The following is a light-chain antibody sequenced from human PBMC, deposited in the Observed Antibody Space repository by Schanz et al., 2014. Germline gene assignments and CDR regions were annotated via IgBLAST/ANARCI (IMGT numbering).Light chain of an antibody. CDR3: QQRHNWPPIT. CDR1: RSISSSY. Sequence: DIVLTQSPDTLSSSPGERATLSCRTSRSISSSYLAWYQQKPGQAPRLLIYGASRRATGIPDRFSGSGSGTDFTLTISRLEPEDFAVYFCQQRHNWPPITFGGGTKVEIK. CDR2: GAS. J-gene: IGKJ4*01. V-gene: IGKV3D-20*02.